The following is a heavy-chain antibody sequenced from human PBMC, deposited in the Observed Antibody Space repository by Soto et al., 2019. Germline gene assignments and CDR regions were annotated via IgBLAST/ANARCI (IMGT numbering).Heavy chain of an antibody. CDR1: GFSFDDYA. D-gene: IGHD2-8*02. V-gene: IGHV3-9*01. CDR3: AKSTGGTANGMGV. CDR2: ISWNSGTI. Sequence: EVQVVESGGGLVQPGRSLRLSCAASGFSFDDYAMHWVRQAPGKGLEWVSGISWNSGTIGYADSVKGRFTISRDNAKHSLCRRMNSLRAEDTALYYCAKSTGGTANGMGVWGQGTTVTVSS. J-gene: IGHJ6*02.